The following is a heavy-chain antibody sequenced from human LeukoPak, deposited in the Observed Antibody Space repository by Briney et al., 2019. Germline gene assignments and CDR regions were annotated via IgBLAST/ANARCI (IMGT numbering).Heavy chain of an antibody. J-gene: IGHJ5*02. D-gene: IGHD2-2*01. CDR2: IYYSGST. V-gene: IGHV4-59*01. CDR3: ARGLTRYFVVVPAAFDP. Sequence: SETLSLTCTVSGGSISSYYWSWIRQPPGKGLEWIGYIYYSGSTNYNPSLKSRVTISVDTSKNQFSLKLSSVTAADTAVYYCARGLTRYFVVVPAAFDPWGQGTLVTASS. CDR1: GGSISSYY.